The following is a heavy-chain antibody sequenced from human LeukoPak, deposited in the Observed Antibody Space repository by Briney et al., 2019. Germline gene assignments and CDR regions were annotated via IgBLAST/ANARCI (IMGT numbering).Heavy chain of an antibody. CDR3: VKDTNYGAHYFDY. V-gene: IGHV3-64D*06. D-gene: IGHD4-17*01. CDR1: GFTFSSYA. CDR2: ISSNGGST. J-gene: IGHJ4*02. Sequence: HPGGSLRLSCSASGFTFSSYAMHWVRQAPGKGLEYVSAISSNGGSTYYADSVKGRFTISRDNSKNTLYLQMSSLRAEDTAVYYCVKDTNYGAHYFDYWGQGILVTVSS.